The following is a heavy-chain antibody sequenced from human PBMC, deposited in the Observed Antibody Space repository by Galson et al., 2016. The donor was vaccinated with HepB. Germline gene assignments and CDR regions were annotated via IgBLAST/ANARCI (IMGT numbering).Heavy chain of an antibody. V-gene: IGHV3-7*05. D-gene: IGHD1-1*01. CDR1: GFTFNSYW. CDR3: ACPTGCNWTDY. CDR2: IKQDGSEK. Sequence: SLRLSCAASGFTFNSYWMAWVRQAPGKGLEWVANIKQDGSEKYYVDSVKGRFTISRDNAKNSLYLQMNSLRVEDTAVYYCACPTGCNWTDYWGQGTLVTVSS. J-gene: IGHJ4*02.